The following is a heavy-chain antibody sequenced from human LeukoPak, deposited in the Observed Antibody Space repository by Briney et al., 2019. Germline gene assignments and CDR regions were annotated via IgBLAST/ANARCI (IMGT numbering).Heavy chain of an antibody. V-gene: IGHV4-31*11. CDR1: GGSFSGYY. CDR3: ARVTTVTNFDY. Sequence: SETLSLTCAVYGGSFSGYYWSWIRQHPGKGLEWIGYIYYSGSTYYNPSLKSRVTISVDTSKNQFSLKLSSVTAADTAVYYCARVTTVTNFDYWGQGTLVTVSS. CDR2: IYYSGST. D-gene: IGHD4-17*01. J-gene: IGHJ4*02.